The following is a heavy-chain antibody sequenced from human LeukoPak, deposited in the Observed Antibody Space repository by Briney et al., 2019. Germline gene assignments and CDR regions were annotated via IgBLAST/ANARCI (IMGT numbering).Heavy chain of an antibody. CDR3: ASQRGLVKFDY. D-gene: IGHD3-9*01. CDR1: GFTFSSYG. J-gene: IGHJ4*02. CDR2: IWYDGSNK. V-gene: IGHV3-33*01. Sequence: PGGSLRLSCAASGFTFSSYGMHWVRQAPGKGLEWVAVIWYDGSNKYYADSVKGRFTISRDNSKNTLYLQMNSLRAEDTAVYYCASQRGLVKFDYWGQGTLVTVSS.